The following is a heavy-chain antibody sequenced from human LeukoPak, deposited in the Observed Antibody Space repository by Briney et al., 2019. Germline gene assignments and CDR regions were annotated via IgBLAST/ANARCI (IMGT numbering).Heavy chain of an antibody. CDR2: INPNSGGT. CDR3: ARVEGGRHQLLLSRRYNWFDP. Sequence: ASVKVSCKASGYTFTGYYMHLVRQAPGQGLEWMGWINPNSGGTNYAQKFQGRVTMTRDTSISTASMGLRSLRSDDTAVYYCARVEGGRHQLLLSRRYNWFDPWGQGTLVTVSS. CDR1: GYTFTGYY. D-gene: IGHD2-2*01. J-gene: IGHJ5*02. V-gene: IGHV1-2*02.